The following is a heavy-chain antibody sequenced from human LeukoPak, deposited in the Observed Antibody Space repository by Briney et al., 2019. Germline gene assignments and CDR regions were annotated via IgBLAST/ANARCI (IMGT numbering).Heavy chain of an antibody. V-gene: IGHV3-23*01. D-gene: IGHD1-26*01. CDR1: GFTFSSYA. Sequence: GGSLRLSCAASGFTFSSYAMSWVRQAPGKGLEWVSGISGGGISTYYADSVKGRFTISRDNSKNTLFLQMNSLRAEDTAIYYCARDKGVVGTLAPWGQGTLVTVSS. J-gene: IGHJ5*02. CDR3: ARDKGVVGTLAP. CDR2: ISGGGIST.